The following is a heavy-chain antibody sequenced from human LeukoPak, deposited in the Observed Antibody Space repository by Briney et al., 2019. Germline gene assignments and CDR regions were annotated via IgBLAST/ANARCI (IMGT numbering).Heavy chain of an antibody. D-gene: IGHD5-18*01. J-gene: IGHJ3*02. CDR3: ARDPVPSYSYGLWTDAFDI. V-gene: IGHV1-2*02. Sequence: ASVKVSCKASGYTFTGYYMHWVRQAPGQGLEWMGWINPNSGGTNYAQKFQGRVTMTRDTSISTAYMELSRLRSDDTAVYYCARDPVPSYSYGLWTDAFDIWGQGTMVTVSS. CDR2: INPNSGGT. CDR1: GYTFTGYY.